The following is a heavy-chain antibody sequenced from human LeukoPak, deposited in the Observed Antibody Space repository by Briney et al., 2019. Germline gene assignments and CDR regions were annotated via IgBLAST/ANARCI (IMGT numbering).Heavy chain of an antibody. D-gene: IGHD1-1*01. J-gene: IGHJ4*02. CDR2: ISAYNGNT. V-gene: IGHV1-18*01. Sequence: ASVKVSCKASGYTFTSYGISWVRQAPGQGLEWMGWISAYNGNTNYAQKFQGRVTMTRDTSISTAYMELSRLRSDDTAVYYCARYNWNDGNLDYWGQGTLVTVSS. CDR1: GYTFTSYG. CDR3: ARYNWNDGNLDY.